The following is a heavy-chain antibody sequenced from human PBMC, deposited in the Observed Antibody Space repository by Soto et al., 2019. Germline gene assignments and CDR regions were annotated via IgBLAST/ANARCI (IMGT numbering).Heavy chain of an antibody. CDR3: ARLYTSGWYLDY. CDR1: GFSFSTYS. CDR2: ITKSSSPI. V-gene: IGHV3-48*02. D-gene: IGHD6-19*01. J-gene: IGHJ4*02. Sequence: GSLRLSCVASGFSFSTYSMDWVRQAPGKGLEWLSYITKSSSPIYYADSVKGRFTTSRDNGKNSLYLQMNNLREEDTAVYYCARLYTSGWYLDYWGQGTLVTVSS.